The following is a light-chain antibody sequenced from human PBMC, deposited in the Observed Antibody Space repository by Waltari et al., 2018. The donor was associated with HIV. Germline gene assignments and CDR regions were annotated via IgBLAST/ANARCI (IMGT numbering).Light chain of an antibody. Sequence: SYVLTQPPSVSVAPGQTARITCMGNNIGSKSVQWYQQRPGQAPILVVYDDTERPSGIPERFSGSNSGNTATLTISRVEAGDEADYYCQVWDSTHYHRGVFGGGTNLTVL. V-gene: IGLV3-21*02. J-gene: IGLJ3*02. CDR3: QVWDSTHYHRGV. CDR1: NIGSKS. CDR2: DDT.